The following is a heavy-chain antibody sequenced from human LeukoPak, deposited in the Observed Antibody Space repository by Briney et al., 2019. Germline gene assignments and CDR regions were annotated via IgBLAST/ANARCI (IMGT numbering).Heavy chain of an antibody. CDR2: MSGSGGST. CDR1: GFTFSNYG. D-gene: IGHD3-16*01. CDR3: ARSRYDYIWGIDY. Sequence: GGSLRLSYAASGFTFSNYGMSWVRQAPGKGLEWVSGMSGSGGSTYYADSVKGRFTISRDNAKNTLYLQMNSLRDEDTAVFYCARSRYDYIWGIDYWGQGTLVTISS. V-gene: IGHV3-23*01. J-gene: IGHJ4*02.